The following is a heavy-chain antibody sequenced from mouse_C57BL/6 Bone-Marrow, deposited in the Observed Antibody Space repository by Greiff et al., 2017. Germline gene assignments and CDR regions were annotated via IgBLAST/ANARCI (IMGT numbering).Heavy chain of an antibody. CDR2: IDPSDSYN. CDR1: GYTFTSYW. CDR3: AREDYGSTCDV. Sequence: QVQLKQPGAELVKPGASVKLSCKASGYTFTSYWMQWVKQRPGQGLEWIGEIDPSDSYNNYNQKFKGKATLTVDTPSSTAYMQLSSLTSEDSAVYYCAREDYGSTCDVWGTGTTVTVSA. V-gene: IGHV1-50*01. D-gene: IGHD1-1*01. J-gene: IGHJ1*03.